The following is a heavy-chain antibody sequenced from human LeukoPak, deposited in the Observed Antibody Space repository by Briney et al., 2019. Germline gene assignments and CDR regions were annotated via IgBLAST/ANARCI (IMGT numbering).Heavy chain of an antibody. D-gene: IGHD4-17*01. Sequence: PSETLSLTCAVSGGSISSGGYSWSWIRQPPGKGLEWIGYIYYSGSTNYNPSLKSRVTISVDTSKNQFSLKLSSVTAADTAVYYCARTYGDRNWFDPWGQGTLVTVSS. CDR3: ARTYGDRNWFDP. CDR2: IYYSGST. V-gene: IGHV4-61*08. J-gene: IGHJ5*02. CDR1: GGSISSGGYS.